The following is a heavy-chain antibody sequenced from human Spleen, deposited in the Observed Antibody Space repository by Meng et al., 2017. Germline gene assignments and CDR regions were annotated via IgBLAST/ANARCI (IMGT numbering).Heavy chain of an antibody. D-gene: IGHD3-22*01. CDR1: GFTFSSYA. J-gene: IGHJ4*02. V-gene: IGHV3-23*01. Sequence: GESLKISCAASGFTFSSYAMSWVRQAPGKGLEWVSALSASTGSTYYADSVRGRFTISRDNSKNTLYLQMNSLRAEDTAVYYCASHFGSSGYYYFDYWGPGTLVTVSS. CDR3: ASHFGSSGYYYFDY. CDR2: LSASTGST.